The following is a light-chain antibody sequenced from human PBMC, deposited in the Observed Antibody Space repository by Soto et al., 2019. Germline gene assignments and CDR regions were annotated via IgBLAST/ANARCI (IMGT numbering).Light chain of an antibody. J-gene: IGKJ1*01. CDR1: QSVNSTS. CDR3: QQYLCSCCT. Sequence: EMVLTQSPGTLSLSPGERATLSCTASQSVNSTSLAWYQQKPGQAPRLLMYGVSSRATGIPDRFSGSGSGTDFTLTIKSLEPEECGVYVCQQYLCSCCTSGHETKVEVE. CDR2: GVS. V-gene: IGKV3-20*01.